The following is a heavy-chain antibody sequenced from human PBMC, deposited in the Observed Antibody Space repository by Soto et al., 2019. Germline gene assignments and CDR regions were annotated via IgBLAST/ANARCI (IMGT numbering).Heavy chain of an antibody. CDR2: ISHDGSSS. V-gene: IGHV3-30*03. J-gene: IGHJ4*01. D-gene: IGHD4-17*01. CDR1: GIFFSSFG. Sequence: QVQLVESGGGVVQAGTSLRLSCAVSGIFFSSFGMHWVRQAPGKGLEWVALISHDGSSSFYADSVRGRFTISRDNSRDSVFLQMSGLTTEDTAPYYCMTPGRPDHSYYWGNGTLVHVSS. CDR3: MTPGRPDHSYY.